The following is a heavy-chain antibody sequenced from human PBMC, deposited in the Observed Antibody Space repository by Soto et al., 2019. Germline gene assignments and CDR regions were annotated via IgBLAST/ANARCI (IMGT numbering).Heavy chain of an antibody. CDR3: TRALSGSYDS. Sequence: PSQTLSLTCAISGDSVSSKAAAWNWIRQSPSRGLEWLGRTYYRSKWSTDYAVSVKSRITINPDTSKNQFSLQLNSVTPEDTAVYYCTRALSGSYDSWGQGALVTVS. V-gene: IGHV6-1*01. CDR2: TYYRSKWST. CDR1: GDSVSSKAAA. J-gene: IGHJ5*01. D-gene: IGHD1-26*01.